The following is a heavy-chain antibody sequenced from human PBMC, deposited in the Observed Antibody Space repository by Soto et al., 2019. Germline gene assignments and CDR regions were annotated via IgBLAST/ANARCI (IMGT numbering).Heavy chain of an antibody. J-gene: IGHJ4*02. CDR2: INFDGTTS. Sequence: DVVLVESGGGLVQPGGSLRLSCAASGFTFSDSWMHWVRQAPGQGLVWVSRINFDGTTSNYAESVTGRFTISRDNAKNTVYLQVNNLRAEDTAVYRCARGGRGNYYNAYWGQGTLVTVSS. D-gene: IGHD1-26*01. CDR1: GFTFSDSW. V-gene: IGHV3-74*01. CDR3: ARGGRGNYYNAY.